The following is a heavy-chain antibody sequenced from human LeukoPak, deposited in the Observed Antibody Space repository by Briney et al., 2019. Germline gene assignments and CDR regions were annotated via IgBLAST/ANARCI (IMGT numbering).Heavy chain of an antibody. CDR2: INHSGST. Sequence: SETLSLTCAVYGGSFSGYYWSWIRQPPGKGREWIGEINHSGSTNYNPSLKSRVTISVDTSKNQFSLKLSSVTAADTAVYYCARGPDYYGSGSQYGMDVWGKGTTVTVSS. CDR1: GGSFSGYY. D-gene: IGHD3-10*01. J-gene: IGHJ6*04. V-gene: IGHV4-34*01. CDR3: ARGPDYYGSGSQYGMDV.